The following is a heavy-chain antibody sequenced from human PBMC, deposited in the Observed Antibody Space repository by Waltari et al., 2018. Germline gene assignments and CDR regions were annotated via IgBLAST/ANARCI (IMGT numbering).Heavy chain of an antibody. J-gene: IGHJ4*02. Sequence: EVQLVESGGGLVQPGGSLRLSCAASGFTFSNYWMTWVRQAPGTGWGWVGFIKKKADGGTAADAESVKGRFTISRDDSKNTLYVQMNSLKTEDTAVYYCARTIADWGQGVLVTVSS. D-gene: IGHD6-13*01. CDR3: ARTIAD. V-gene: IGHV3-72*01. CDR1: GFTFSNYW. CDR2: IKKKADGGTA.